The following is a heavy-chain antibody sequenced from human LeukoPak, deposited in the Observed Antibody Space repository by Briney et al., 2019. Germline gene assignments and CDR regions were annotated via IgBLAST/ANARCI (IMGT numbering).Heavy chain of an antibody. Sequence: PSETLSLTCAVYGESFSSYYWSWIRQPPGKGLEWIGYIYYSGSTNYNPSLKSRVTISVDTSKNQFSLKLSSVTAADTAVYYCARGSNYDFWSGYYPGGGNWFDPWGQGTLVTVSS. CDR2: IYYSGST. CDR3: ARGSNYDFWSGYYPGGGNWFDP. CDR1: GESFSSYY. V-gene: IGHV4-59*01. D-gene: IGHD3-3*01. J-gene: IGHJ5*02.